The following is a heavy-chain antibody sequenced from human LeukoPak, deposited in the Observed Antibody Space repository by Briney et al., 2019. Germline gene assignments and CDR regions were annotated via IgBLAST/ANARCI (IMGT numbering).Heavy chain of an antibody. J-gene: IGHJ4*02. CDR3: ARDRVTTNTPYFDY. CDR2: INLNSGGT. D-gene: IGHD4-17*01. V-gene: IGHV1-2*02. CDR1: GFTFTGYY. Sequence: GASVKVSCKTSGFTFTGYYMHWVRQAPGQGLEWMGWINLNSGGTNHAQKFQDRVTMTRDTSISTAYMELSSLTSDDTAVYFCARDRVTTNTPYFDYWGQGTQVTVSS.